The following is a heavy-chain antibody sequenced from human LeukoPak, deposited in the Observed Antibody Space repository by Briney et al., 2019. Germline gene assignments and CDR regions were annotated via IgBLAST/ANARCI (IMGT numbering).Heavy chain of an antibody. Sequence: EASVTVSCAASGYTFTAYYMHWVRQAPGQGLEWMGWINPNSGATNYAQKFRGRVTMTRDTSISTAYMELSRLTSDDTAVFYCARDDYVSMGVDYWGQGTLVTVSS. J-gene: IGHJ4*02. V-gene: IGHV1-2*02. CDR2: INPNSGAT. D-gene: IGHD3-16*01. CDR3: ARDDYVSMGVDY. CDR1: GYTFTAYY.